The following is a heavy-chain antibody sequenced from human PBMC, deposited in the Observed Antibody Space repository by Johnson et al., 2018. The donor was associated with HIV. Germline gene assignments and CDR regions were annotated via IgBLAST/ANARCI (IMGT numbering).Heavy chain of an antibody. CDR2: IYSGGST. J-gene: IGHJ3*01. D-gene: IGHD6-13*01. CDR1: GFSFRSYW. CDR3: AKVAVATAAGGVALDV. V-gene: IGHV3-66*01. Sequence: VQLVESGGTLVKPGGSLSLSCAASGFSFRSYWMSWVRQAPGKGLEWVSVIYSGGSTYYADSVKGRFTISRDSSKNTLYLQMNSLRVEDTAVYHCAKVAVATAAGGVALDVWGQGTMVTVFS.